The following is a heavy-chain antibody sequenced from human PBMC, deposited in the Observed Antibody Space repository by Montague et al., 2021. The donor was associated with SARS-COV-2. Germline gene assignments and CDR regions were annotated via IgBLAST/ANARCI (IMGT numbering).Heavy chain of an antibody. Sequence: SETLSLTCTVSGGSISSSNYYWDWIRQPPGKGLEWIGSIYDSGSAYYNPSLKSRATISVDTSKSHFSLKLSSVTAADTAVYYCARGGRKLLPVATTIGGFDIWGQGTMVTVSS. CDR1: GGSISSSNYY. D-gene: IGHD5-12*01. CDR3: ARGGRKLLPVATTIGGFDI. J-gene: IGHJ3*02. V-gene: IGHV4-39*02. CDR2: IYDSGSA.